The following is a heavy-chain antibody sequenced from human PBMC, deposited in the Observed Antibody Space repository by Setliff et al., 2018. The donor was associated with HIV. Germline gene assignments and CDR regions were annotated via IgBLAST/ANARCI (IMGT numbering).Heavy chain of an antibody. V-gene: IGHV3-48*01. CDR2: ISSSTNTI. J-gene: IGHJ3*02. CDR3: ARYALAVPGYHNAFDI. CDR1: GFTFSSYS. Sequence: GGSLRLSCAASGFTFSSYSMNWVRQAPGKGLEWVSHISSSTNTIYYADSVKGRFTISRDNAKNSLYLQMNSLRAEDTAVYYCARYALAVPGYHNAFDIWGQGTMVTVSS. D-gene: IGHD6-19*01.